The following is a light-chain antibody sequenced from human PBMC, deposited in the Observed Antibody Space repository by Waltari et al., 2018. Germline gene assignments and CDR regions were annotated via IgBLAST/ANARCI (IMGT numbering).Light chain of an antibody. V-gene: IGLV4-69*01. CDR2: VNSDGSH. CDR3: ETGGHGTWV. J-gene: IGLJ3*02. CDR1: SGHSSNI. Sequence: QLVLTQSPSASASLGASVKLTCTLSSGHSSNIIAWLQQQPGKGPRYLMQVNSDGSHRKGDEIPDRFSGSISGAERYLTISSLQAEDEADYYCETGGHGTWVFGGGTKLTVL.